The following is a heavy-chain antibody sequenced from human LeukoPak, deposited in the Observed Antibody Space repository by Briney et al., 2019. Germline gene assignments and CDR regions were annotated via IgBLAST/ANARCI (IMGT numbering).Heavy chain of an antibody. CDR2: IIPILGIA. Sequence: ASVKVSCKASGGTFSSYAISWVRQAPGQGLEWMGRIIPILGIANYAQKFQGRVTITADKSTSTAYMELSSLRSEDTAVYYCAREPTRGEWLRFRWAFDYWGQGTLVTVSS. J-gene: IGHJ4*02. D-gene: IGHD5-12*01. CDR3: AREPTRGEWLRFRWAFDY. CDR1: GGTFSSYA. V-gene: IGHV1-69*04.